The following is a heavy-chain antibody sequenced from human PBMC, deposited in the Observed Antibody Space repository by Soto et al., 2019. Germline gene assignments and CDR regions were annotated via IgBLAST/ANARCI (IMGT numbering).Heavy chain of an antibody. D-gene: IGHD4-4*01. CDR3: ARDRSNLRYFDY. V-gene: IGHV3-30-3*01. CDR1: GFTFSSYA. J-gene: IGHJ4*02. CDR2: ISYDGSNK. Sequence: QVQLVASGGGVVQPGRSLRLSCAASGFTFSSYAMHWVRQAPGKGLEWVAVISYDGSNKYYADSVKGRFTISRDNSKNTLYLQMNSLRAEDTAVYYCARDRSNLRYFDYWGQGTLVTVSS.